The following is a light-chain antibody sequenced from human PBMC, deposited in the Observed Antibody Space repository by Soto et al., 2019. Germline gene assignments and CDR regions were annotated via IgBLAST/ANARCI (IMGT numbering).Light chain of an antibody. CDR1: QGISSY. CDR3: QQLNSYPIT. CDR2: AAS. J-gene: IGKJ5*01. V-gene: IGKV1-9*01. Sequence: DIQLTQSPSFLSASVGDRVTITCRASQGISSYLAWYQQKPGKAPKLLIYAASTLQSGVPSRFSGSGSGTEFTLTISSLQPEDFATCYCQQLNSYPITFGQGTRLEVK.